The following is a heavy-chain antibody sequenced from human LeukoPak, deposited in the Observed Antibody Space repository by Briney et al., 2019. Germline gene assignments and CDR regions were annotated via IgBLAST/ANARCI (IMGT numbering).Heavy chain of an antibody. CDR1: GYTFTDYY. J-gene: IGHJ4*02. D-gene: IGHD5-18*01. Sequence: ASVKVSCKASGYTFTDYYMHWVRQAPGQGFEWMGRITPNNGGTNYAQKFQGRVTMTRDTSISTAYMELSRLRSDDTAVYYCARDRGYSYGYDPDYWGQGTLVTVSS. CDR3: ARDRGYSYGYDPDY. CDR2: ITPNNGGT. V-gene: IGHV1-2*06.